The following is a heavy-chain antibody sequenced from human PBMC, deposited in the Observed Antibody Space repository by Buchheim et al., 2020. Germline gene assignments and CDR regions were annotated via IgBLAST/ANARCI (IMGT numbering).Heavy chain of an antibody. CDR1: GFTFSSYG. Sequence: QVQLVESGGGVVQPGRALRLSCAASGFTFSSYGMHWVRQAPGKGLEWVAFIRYDGSNKYYADSVKGRFTISRDNSKNTLYLQMNSLRAEGTAVYYCAKGGYCSGGSCPLYYYYGMDVWGQGTT. V-gene: IGHV3-30*02. D-gene: IGHD2-15*01. J-gene: IGHJ6*02. CDR3: AKGGYCSGGSCPLYYYYGMDV. CDR2: IRYDGSNK.